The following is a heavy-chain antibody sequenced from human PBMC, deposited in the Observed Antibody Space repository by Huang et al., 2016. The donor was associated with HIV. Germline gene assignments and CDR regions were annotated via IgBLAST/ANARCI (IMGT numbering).Heavy chain of an antibody. V-gene: IGHV4-34*01. CDR2: INHSGST. J-gene: IGHJ3*02. Sequence: QVQLQQWGAGLLKPSETLSLTCAVYGGSFSGYYWSWIRQSPGKGLEVIGEINHSGSTNYNPSLKSRLTISGDTSKNQFSLKLSSVTAAETAVYYCARERMMSWLDDHDAFDIWGQGTMVTVSS. CDR1: GGSFSGYY. CDR3: ARERMMSWLDDHDAFDI. D-gene: IGHD1-1*01.